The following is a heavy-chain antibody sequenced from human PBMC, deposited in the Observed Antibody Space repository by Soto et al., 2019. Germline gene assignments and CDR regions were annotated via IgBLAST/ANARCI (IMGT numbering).Heavy chain of an antibody. V-gene: IGHV5-51*01. J-gene: IGHJ6*02. D-gene: IGHD2-2*01. CDR3: ARLFGRYCSSTSCSQYYYYGMDV. Sequence: GESLKISCKGSGYSFTIYWIGWVLQMPGKGLEWMGIIYPGDSDTRYSPSFQGQVTISADKSISTAYLQWSSLKASDTAMYYCARLFGRYCSSTSCSQYYYYGMDVWGQGTTVTVSS. CDR2: IYPGDSDT. CDR1: GYSFTIYW.